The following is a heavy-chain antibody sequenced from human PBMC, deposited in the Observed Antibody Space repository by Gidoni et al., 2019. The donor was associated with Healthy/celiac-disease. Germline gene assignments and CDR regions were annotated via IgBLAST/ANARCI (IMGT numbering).Heavy chain of an antibody. J-gene: IGHJ3*02. D-gene: IGHD4-4*01. V-gene: IGHV4-34*01. CDR2: INHSGST. Sequence: QVQLQQWGAGLLQPVYGGSFSAYSWSWIRQPPGKGLEWIGEINHSGSTNYNPSLKSRVTISVDTSKNQFSLKRSSVTAADTAVYYCASGNGDSNDNVDAFDIWGQGTMVTVSS. CDR1: GGSFSAYS. CDR3: ASGNGDSNDNVDAFDI.